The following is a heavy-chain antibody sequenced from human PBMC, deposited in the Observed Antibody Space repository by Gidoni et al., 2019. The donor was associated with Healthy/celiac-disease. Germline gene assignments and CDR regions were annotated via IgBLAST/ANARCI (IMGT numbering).Heavy chain of an antibody. J-gene: IGHJ4*02. CDR2: ISSSSSYI. V-gene: IGHV3-21*01. CDR3: ARDDILTGYYSPSYYFDF. D-gene: IGHD3-9*01. Sequence: EVQLVESGGGLVKPGGSLRLSCAASGFTFRRYSMNWVRPAPGKGLEWVSSISSSSSYIYYADSVKGRFTISRDNAKNSLYLQMNSLRAEDTAVYCCARDDILTGYYSPSYYFDFWGQGTLVTVSS. CDR1: GFTFRRYS.